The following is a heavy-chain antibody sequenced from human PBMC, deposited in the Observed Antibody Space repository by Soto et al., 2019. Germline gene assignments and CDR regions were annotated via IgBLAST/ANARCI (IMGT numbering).Heavy chain of an antibody. CDR2: ISYDGSNK. D-gene: IGHD2-21*02. J-gene: IGHJ4*02. CDR3: ARPTNLYCGGDCYPDY. CDR1: GFTFSTYA. V-gene: IGHV3-30-3*01. Sequence: VQLVESGGGVVQPGGSLRLSCAASGFTFSTYAMHWVRQAPDKGLEWVAVISYDGSNKYYADSVKGRFTISRDHSKNTLYLQMNSLRPEDTALYYCARPTNLYCGGDCYPDYWGQGTLVTVSS.